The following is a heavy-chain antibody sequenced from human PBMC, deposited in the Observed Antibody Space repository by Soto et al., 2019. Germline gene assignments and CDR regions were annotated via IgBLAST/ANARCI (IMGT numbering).Heavy chain of an antibody. D-gene: IGHD2-21*02. CDR3: ARHLPYCGGDCYSLDY. CDR2: IYYSAST. Sequence: SETLSLTCSVSGGSISSSGYYWGWIRQPPGKGLEWIGYIYYSASTNYSPSLKSRVTISVDTSKNQFSLNLSSVTAADTAVYYCARHLPYCGGDCYSLDYWGQGTLVTVSS. CDR1: GGSISSSGYY. V-gene: IGHV4-61*05. J-gene: IGHJ4*02.